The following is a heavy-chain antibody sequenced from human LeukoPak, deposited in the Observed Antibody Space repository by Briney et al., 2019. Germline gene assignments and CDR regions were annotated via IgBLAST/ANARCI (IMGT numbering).Heavy chain of an antibody. CDR3: ARLPWDTLVTGDASDI. Sequence: PSGTLSLTCSVSGGSINNNNYYWGWIRQPPGKGLEWIGSIYYRGNTYYNPSLKSRVTMSVDTSKNQFSLKLWSVTAADTAVYYCARLPWDTLVTGDASDIWGQGTMVTDSS. CDR2: IYYRGNT. V-gene: IGHV4-39*07. J-gene: IGHJ3*02. CDR1: GGSINNNNYY. D-gene: IGHD7-27*01.